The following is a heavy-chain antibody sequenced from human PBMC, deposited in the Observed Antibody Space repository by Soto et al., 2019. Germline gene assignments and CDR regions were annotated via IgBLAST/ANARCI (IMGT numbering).Heavy chain of an antibody. V-gene: IGHV4-30-2*01. CDR3: ASRYSSKVGFDY. D-gene: IGHD6-19*01. CDR2: IYHSGST. J-gene: IGHJ4*02. CDR1: CGSMSRGGYS. Sequence: PXETLSLSCHVSCGSMSRGGYSWSWIRQPPGKGLEWIGYIYHSGSTYYHPSLKSRVTISVDRSKNQFSLKLSSVTDADTAVYYCASRYSSKVGFDYWGEGPLVTVSS.